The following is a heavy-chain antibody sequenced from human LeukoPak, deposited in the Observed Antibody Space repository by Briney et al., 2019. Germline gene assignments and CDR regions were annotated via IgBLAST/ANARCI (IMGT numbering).Heavy chain of an antibody. CDR3: ASIFFDY. CDR2: IYHSGST. CDR1: GGSISSYY. V-gene: IGHV4-59*01. D-gene: IGHD2-21*01. J-gene: IGHJ4*02. Sequence: PSETLSLTCTVSGGSISSYYWSWIRQPPGKGLEWIGYIYHSGSTNYNPSLKSRVTISVDTSKNQFSLKLSSVTAADTAVYYCASIFFDYWGQGTLVTVSS.